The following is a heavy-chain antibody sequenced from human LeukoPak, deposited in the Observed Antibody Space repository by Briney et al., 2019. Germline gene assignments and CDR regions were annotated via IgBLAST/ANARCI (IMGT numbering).Heavy chain of an antibody. J-gene: IGHJ4*02. CDR1: GFTFSDYY. CDR2: ISSSSTYT. D-gene: IGHD3-10*01. V-gene: IGHV3-11*03. CDR3: ARTGRDYFYGSGSSYSPIDS. Sequence: GGSLRLSCAASGFTFSDYYMSWIRQAPGKGLEWVSYISSSSTYTNYADSVKGGFTISRDNAKSSLYLQMNSLRAEDTAVYYCARTGRDYFYGSGSSYSPIDSWGQGTLVTVSS.